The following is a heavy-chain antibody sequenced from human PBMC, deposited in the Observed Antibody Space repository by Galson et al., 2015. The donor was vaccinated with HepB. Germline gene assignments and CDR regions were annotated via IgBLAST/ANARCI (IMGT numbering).Heavy chain of an antibody. Sequence: SLRLSCAASGFTFKTYSMHWVRQSPGKGLEWMALIWYDGTNEKYADSVKGRFTISRDNSRNTLYLQMNSLRVEDTAVYYCARVLADSIPWDAFAMWGPGTTVTVSS. CDR2: IWYDGTNE. V-gene: IGHV3-33*01. CDR1: GFTFKTYS. D-gene: IGHD2-15*01. CDR3: ARVLADSIPWDAFAM. J-gene: IGHJ3*02.